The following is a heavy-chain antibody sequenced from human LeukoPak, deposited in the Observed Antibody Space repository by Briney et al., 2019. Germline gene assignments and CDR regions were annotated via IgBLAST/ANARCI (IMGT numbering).Heavy chain of an antibody. D-gene: IGHD6-13*01. CDR1: GVTFSSYA. V-gene: IGHV3-23*01. CDR2: ISGSGGST. Sequence: GGSLRLSCAASGVTFSSYAMSWVRQAPGKGLEWVSVISGSGGSTFYADSVKGRFTISRDNSNNALFLQMNSLRAEDMAIYYCARGASSWEYTTFDVWGQGTIVTVSS. J-gene: IGHJ3*01. CDR3: ARGASSWEYTTFDV.